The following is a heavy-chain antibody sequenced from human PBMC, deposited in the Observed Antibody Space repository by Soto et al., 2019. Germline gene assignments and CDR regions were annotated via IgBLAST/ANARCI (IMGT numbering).Heavy chain of an antibody. CDR1: GYTFTRYA. D-gene: IGHD3-22*01. J-gene: IGHJ4*02. CDR3: ARDYYYDSSVSLDY. Sequence: QVQLVQSGAEEKKPGASVKVSCKASGYTFTRYAKPWVRQAPGQRLEWMGWINAGNGNTKYSQKFQGRVTITRDTSASTAYMELSSLRSEDTAVYYCARDYYYDSSVSLDYWGQGTLVIVSS. CDR2: INAGNGNT. V-gene: IGHV1-3*05.